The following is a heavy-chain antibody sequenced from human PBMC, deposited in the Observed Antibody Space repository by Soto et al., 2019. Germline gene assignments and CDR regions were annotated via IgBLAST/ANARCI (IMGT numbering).Heavy chain of an antibody. V-gene: IGHV2-5*02. Sequence: QITLKESGPPLVKPTQTLTLTCSFSGFSLRTNGVGVGWIRQPPGKALEWLALIYWDDDKRYSPSLKSRLTITKDTSKNQVVLTMTNMDPVDTATYYCARNHATYFGAAGFDPWGQGTLVTVSS. CDR1: GFSLRTNGVG. J-gene: IGHJ5*02. CDR3: ARNHATYFGAAGFDP. CDR2: IYWDDDK. D-gene: IGHD2-21*01.